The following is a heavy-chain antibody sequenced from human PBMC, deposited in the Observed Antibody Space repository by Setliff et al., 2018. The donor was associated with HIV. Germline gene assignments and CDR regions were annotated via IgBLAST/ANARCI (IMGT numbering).Heavy chain of an antibody. CDR2: IYTRGST. D-gene: IGHD6-13*01. J-gene: IGHJ4*02. CDR1: GGSITSYY. V-gene: IGHV4-4*07. CDR3: ANFLPDTAAAGPRFDY. Sequence: SETLSLTCTVSGGSITSYYWNWIRQPAGKGLEWIGSIYTRGSTIYNPSLKTRITMSVDTSKNQFSLRLSSVTAADTAVHYCANFLPDTAAAGPRFDYWGQGTLVTVSS.